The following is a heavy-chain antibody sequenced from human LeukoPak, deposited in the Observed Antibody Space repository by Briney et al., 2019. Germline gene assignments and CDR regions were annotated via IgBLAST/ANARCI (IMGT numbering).Heavy chain of an antibody. CDR1: GFTFTTYW. V-gene: IGHV3-7*01. CDR3: ARGGKLHPQSPY. J-gene: IGHJ4*02. CDR2: INQDGSEK. D-gene: IGHD3-16*01. Sequence: GGSLRLSCAASGFTFTTYWMSWVRQAPGKGLEWVANINQDGSEKYYVDSVKGRFIISRDNGKNSLYLQMNSLGAEDTAVYYCARGGKLHPQSPYWGQGTLVTVSS.